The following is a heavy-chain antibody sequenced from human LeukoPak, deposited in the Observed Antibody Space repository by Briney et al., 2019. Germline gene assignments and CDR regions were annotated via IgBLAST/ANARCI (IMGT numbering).Heavy chain of an antibody. CDR1: GFTFSSYW. CDR2: ISGDGSIT. Sequence: GGSLRLSCAASGFTFSSYWMHWVRQAPGKGLVWVSRISGDGSITTYADSVKGRFTISRDNAKNTLFLQVNSLRVEDTAVYYCARVTSLTGTIFDSWGQGTLVTVSS. D-gene: IGHD1-7*01. CDR3: ARVTSLTGTIFDS. J-gene: IGHJ4*02. V-gene: IGHV3-74*01.